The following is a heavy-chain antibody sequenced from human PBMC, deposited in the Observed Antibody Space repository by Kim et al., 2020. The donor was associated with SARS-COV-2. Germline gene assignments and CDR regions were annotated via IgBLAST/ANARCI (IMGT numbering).Heavy chain of an antibody. V-gene: IGHV3-23*01. CDR3: ARGLGYFDF. CDR2: ISSGDDST. J-gene: IGHJ4*02. Sequence: GGSLRLSCAASGFTFSSYGMHWVRQAPGKGLEWVSRISSGDDSTYYADSVTGRFTISRDNSKNTLYVYLQMNSLRADDTAIYYCARGLGYFDFWGQGTQVTVPS. D-gene: IGHD3-3*01. CDR1: GFTFSSYG.